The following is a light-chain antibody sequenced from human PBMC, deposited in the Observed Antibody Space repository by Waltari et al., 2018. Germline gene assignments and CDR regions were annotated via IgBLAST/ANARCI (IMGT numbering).Light chain of an antibody. CDR1: SSDVGGYNF. CDR2: EVS. J-gene: IGLJ2*01. V-gene: IGLV2-8*01. Sequence: QSALTQPPSASGSPGQSVTISCTGTSSDVGGYNFVSWYQQHPGKAPKLMIYEVSERPAGVPVRCSGSKSGNTASLTVSGLQTEDESDYYCSSYAGSMTLVFGGGTKLTVL. CDR3: SSYAGSMTLV.